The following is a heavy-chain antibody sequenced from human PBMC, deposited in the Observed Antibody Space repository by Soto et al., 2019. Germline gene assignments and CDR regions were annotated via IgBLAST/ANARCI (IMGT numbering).Heavy chain of an antibody. CDR3: AKDGPNWGRDFDY. CDR1: GYTFTSYA. J-gene: IGHJ4*02. CDR2: INAGNGNT. D-gene: IGHD7-27*01. V-gene: IGHV1-3*01. Sequence: ASVKVSCKASGYTFTSYAMHWVRQAPGQRLEWMGWINAGNGNTKYSQKFQGRVTITRDTSASTAYMELSSLRAEDTAVYYCAKDGPNWGRDFDYWGQRTLVTVSS.